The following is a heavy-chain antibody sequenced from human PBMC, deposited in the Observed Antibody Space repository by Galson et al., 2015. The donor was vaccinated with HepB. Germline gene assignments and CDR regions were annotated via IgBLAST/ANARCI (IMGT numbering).Heavy chain of an antibody. D-gene: IGHD3-16*01. CDR2: IWFDGDNK. J-gene: IGHJ3*02. CDR3: ARHVGKWAFDI. CDR1: GFTFSNYG. Sequence: SLRLSCAASGFTFSNYGMHWVRQAPGKGLEWVAVIWFDGDNKYYADSVKGRFTISRDNSRNTLYLQMNSVTAADTAIYYCARHVGKWAFDIWGQGTMVTVAS. V-gene: IGHV3-33*01.